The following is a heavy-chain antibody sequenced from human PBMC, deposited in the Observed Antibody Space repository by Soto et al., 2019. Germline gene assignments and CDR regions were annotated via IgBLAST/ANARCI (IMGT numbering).Heavy chain of an antibody. V-gene: IGHV1-3*01. CDR3: ARPREPAVAGTIAFDI. CDR2: INAGNGNT. CDR1: GYTFTSYA. Sequence: ASVKVSCKASGYTFTSYAMHWVRQAPGQRLEWMGWINAGNGNTKYSQKFQGRVTITRDTSASTAYMELSSLRSEDTAVYYCARPREPAVAGTIAFDIWGQGTMVTVSS. J-gene: IGHJ3*02. D-gene: IGHD6-19*01.